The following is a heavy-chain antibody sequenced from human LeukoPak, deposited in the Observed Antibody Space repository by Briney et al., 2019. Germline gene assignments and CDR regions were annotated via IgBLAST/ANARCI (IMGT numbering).Heavy chain of an antibody. CDR3: ARVKQWLVRVGWFDP. CDR2: ISGSGGST. V-gene: IGHV3-23*01. J-gene: IGHJ5*02. CDR1: GFTFSSYA. Sequence: GGSLRLSCAASGFTFSSYAMSWVRQAPGKGLEWVSAISGSGGSTYYADSVKGRFTISRDNSKNTLYLQLNSLRAEDTAVYYCARVKQWLVRVGWFDPWGQGTLVTVSS. D-gene: IGHD6-19*01.